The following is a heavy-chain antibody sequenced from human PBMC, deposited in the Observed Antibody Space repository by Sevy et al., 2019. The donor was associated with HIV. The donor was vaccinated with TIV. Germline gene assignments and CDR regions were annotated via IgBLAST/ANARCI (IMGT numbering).Heavy chain of an antibody. J-gene: IGHJ4*02. V-gene: IGHV3-23*01. CDR1: GFTFSSYA. CDR2: ISGSGGST. Sequence: GGSLRLSCAASGFTFSSYAMSWVRQAPGKGLGWVSGISGSGGSTYYADSVKGRFTISRDNSKNTLYLQMNSLRAEDKDASNCEKGSGTTLFHYWGQGTLVTVSS. D-gene: IGHD1-7*01. CDR3: EKGSGTTLFHY.